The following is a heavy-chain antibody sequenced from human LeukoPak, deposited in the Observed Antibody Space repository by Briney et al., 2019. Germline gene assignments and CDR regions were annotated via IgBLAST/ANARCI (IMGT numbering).Heavy chain of an antibody. V-gene: IGHV3-7*01. CDR2: IKQDGSEK. Sequence: GGSLRLSCSASGFTFINYWMSWVRQVPGKGLEWVANIKQDGSEKHYVDSVKGRFTISRDNSKNTLYLQMNSLRVEDTAVYYCAREYKGQAAAGSKYYYYYYMDVWGKGTTVTISS. J-gene: IGHJ6*03. CDR3: AREYKGQAAAGSKYYYYYYMDV. CDR1: GFTFINYW. D-gene: IGHD6-13*01.